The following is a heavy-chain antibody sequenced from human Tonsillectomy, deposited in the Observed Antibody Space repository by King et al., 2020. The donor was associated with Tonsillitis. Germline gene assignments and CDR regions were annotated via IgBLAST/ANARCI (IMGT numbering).Heavy chain of an antibody. CDR3: AKGLYYYGSGTYYRRRDAFDI. CDR1: GFAFSGFG. Sequence: VQLVESGGGVVQPGRSLRLSCAVSGFAFSGFGMYWVRQAPGKGLEWVSFISFDGRNTDYADSVRGRFTISRDSSNNTLYLQMESLRAEDTAVYYCAKGLYYYGSGTYYRRRDAFDIWGQGTMVTVSS. CDR2: ISFDGRNT. J-gene: IGHJ3*02. V-gene: IGHV3-30*18. D-gene: IGHD3-10*01.